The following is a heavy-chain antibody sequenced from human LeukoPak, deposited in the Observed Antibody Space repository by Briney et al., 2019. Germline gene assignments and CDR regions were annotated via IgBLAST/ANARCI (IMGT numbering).Heavy chain of an antibody. Sequence: SETLSLTCTVSGGSISISSHYWVWIRQPPGKGLEWIGSIYYSGSTYYNPSLKSRVTISVDMSKNQFSLKLTSVTAADTAVYYCAREIRPGNCYYYMDVWGKGTTVTISS. J-gene: IGHJ6*03. CDR1: GGSISISSHY. V-gene: IGHV4-39*02. CDR2: IYYSGST. CDR3: AREIRPGNCYYYMDV. D-gene: IGHD1-14*01.